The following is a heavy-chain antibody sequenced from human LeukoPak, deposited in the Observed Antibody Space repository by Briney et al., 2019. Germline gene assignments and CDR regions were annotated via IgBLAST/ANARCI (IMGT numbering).Heavy chain of an antibody. Sequence: PSETLALTCTVSGGSLSSDDYYWSWIRQPPGKGLEGIGYIYYSGSTYYNPSLKSRVTISVDTSKHHFSLKLSSVTAADTAVYYCARIRCGYGYQDYWGQGTLVTVSS. V-gene: IGHV4-30-4*01. CDR3: ARIRCGYGYQDY. CDR2: IYYSGST. CDR1: GGSLSSDDYY. J-gene: IGHJ4*02. D-gene: IGHD5-18*01.